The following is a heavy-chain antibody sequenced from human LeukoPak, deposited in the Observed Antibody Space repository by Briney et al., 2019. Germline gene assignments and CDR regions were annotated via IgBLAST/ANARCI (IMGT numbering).Heavy chain of an antibody. V-gene: IGHV3-9*03. J-gene: IGHJ3*02. CDR3: ARVHVPKKYDAFDI. D-gene: IGHD2-2*01. Sequence: GGSLRLSCAASGFTFDDYAMHWVRQAPGKGLEWVSGISWDSGSTGYADSVKGRFTISRDNAKNSLYLQMNSLRAEDMALYYCARVHVPKKYDAFDIWGQGTMVTVSS. CDR2: ISWDSGST. CDR1: GFTFDDYA.